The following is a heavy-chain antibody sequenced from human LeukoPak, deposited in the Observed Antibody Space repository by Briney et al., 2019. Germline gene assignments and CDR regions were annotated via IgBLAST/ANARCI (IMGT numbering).Heavy chain of an antibody. V-gene: IGHV3-23*01. Sequence: PGGSLRLSCVASGFIFGDYWMRWVRQAPGRGLEWVSSVDGGGGGTYYADSVKGRFTISRDNSKDTLYLQMNGLRAEDTAVYFCAKQSAGSAAWYSLHYDFWGQGTLVTVSS. D-gene: IGHD6-13*01. CDR1: GFIFGDYW. J-gene: IGHJ4*02. CDR3: AKQSAGSAAWYSLHYDF. CDR2: VDGGGGGT.